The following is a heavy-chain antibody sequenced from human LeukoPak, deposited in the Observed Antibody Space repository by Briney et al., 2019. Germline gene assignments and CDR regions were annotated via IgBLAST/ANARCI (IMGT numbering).Heavy chain of an antibody. J-gene: IGHJ3*02. Sequence: ASVKVSCKVSGYTLTELSMHWVRQAPGKGLEWMGGFDPEDGDTIYAQKFQGRVTMTEDTSTDTAYMELSSLRSEDTAVYYCATDLIYGSGSLALNAFDIWGQGTMVTVSS. CDR3: ATDLIYGSGSLALNAFDI. D-gene: IGHD3-10*01. CDR1: GYTLTELS. V-gene: IGHV1-24*01. CDR2: FDPEDGDT.